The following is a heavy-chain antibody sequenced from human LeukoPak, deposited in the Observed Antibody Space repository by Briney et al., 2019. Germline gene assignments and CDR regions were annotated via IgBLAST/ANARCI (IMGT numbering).Heavy chain of an antibody. Sequence: ASVKVSCKASGYTFTCYYMHWVRQAPGQGLEWMGWINPNSGGTNYAQKFQGRVTMTRDTSISTAYMELSRLRSDDTAVYYCARDRSTSCQCGGWFDPWGQGTLVTVSS. V-gene: IGHV1-2*02. CDR2: INPNSGGT. J-gene: IGHJ5*02. CDR1: GYTFTCYY. D-gene: IGHD2-2*01. CDR3: ARDRSTSCQCGGWFDP.